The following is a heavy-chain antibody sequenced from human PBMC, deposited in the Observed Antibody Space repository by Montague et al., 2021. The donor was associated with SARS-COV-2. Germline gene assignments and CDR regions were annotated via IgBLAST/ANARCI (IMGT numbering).Heavy chain of an antibody. CDR3: ARSPRGSGTGWLDY. CDR1: GGSISNYY. D-gene: IGHD3/OR15-3a*01. Sequence: SETLSLTCTVSGGSISNYYWSWIRQPPGRGLEWIGYIYYSGSTDYSPSLKSRVTISLDTSKNQFSLKVTSVTAADTAVYHCARSPRGSGTGWLDYWGQGTLVTVSS. CDR2: IYYSGST. J-gene: IGHJ4*02. V-gene: IGHV4-59*01.